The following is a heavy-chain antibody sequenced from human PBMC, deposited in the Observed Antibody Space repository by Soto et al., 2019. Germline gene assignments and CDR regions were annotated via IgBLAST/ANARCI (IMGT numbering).Heavy chain of an antibody. CDR2: ISSSSSYI. J-gene: IGHJ1*01. V-gene: IGHV3-21*01. CDR1: GFTFSSCS. Sequence: GGSLRLSCAASGFTFSSCSMNWVRQAPGKGLEWVPSISSSSSYIYYADSVKGRFTISRDNAKNSLYLQMNSLRAEDTAVYYGVPVGSSGREYFQHWGQGTLVTVSS. CDR3: VPVGSSGREYFQH. D-gene: IGHD6-19*01.